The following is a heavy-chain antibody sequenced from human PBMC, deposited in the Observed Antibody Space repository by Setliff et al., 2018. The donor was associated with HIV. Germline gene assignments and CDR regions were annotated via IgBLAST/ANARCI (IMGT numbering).Heavy chain of an antibody. V-gene: IGHV4-39*01. D-gene: IGHD3-22*01. CDR1: GVSISSSHYY. CDR3: ARNPLDFDSIVYYGDAFDI. J-gene: IGHJ3*02. Sequence: SETLSLTCTVSGVSISSSHYYWVWIRQPPGKGLAWIASIYVSGNTRYNPSLKRRFTISVDTSKTQLSLKLRSVTASDTAVYYCARNPLDFDSIVYYGDAFDIWGQGTMVTVSS. CDR2: IYVSGNT.